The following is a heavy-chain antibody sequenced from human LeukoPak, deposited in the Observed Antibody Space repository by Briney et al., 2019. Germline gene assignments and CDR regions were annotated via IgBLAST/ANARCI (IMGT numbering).Heavy chain of an antibody. CDR1: GGSISSPDYY. D-gene: IGHD3-10*01. CDR3: VRAGGSGSYYDVAFDS. J-gene: IGHJ4*02. Sequence: SETLSLTCTLSGGSISSPDYYWTWLRQTPGKGLEWIGYIYYSGGTYYNPSLKTRITMSIDKSKNQFSLKLRSVTAADTAVYHCVRAGGSGSYYDVAFDSWGQGTLVTVSA. V-gene: IGHV4-30-4*08. CDR2: IYYSGGT.